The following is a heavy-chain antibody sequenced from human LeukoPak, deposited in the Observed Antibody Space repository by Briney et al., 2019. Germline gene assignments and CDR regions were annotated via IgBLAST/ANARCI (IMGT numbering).Heavy chain of an antibody. CDR3: VSNVGPRRRSPVVMDV. J-gene: IGHJ6*02. CDR2: ISSSGHTI. Sequence: PGGSLRLSCAASGFTFSSYEINWVRQAPGKGLEWVSYISSSGHTIYYADSVKGRFTISRDNTKNSLYLQMNSLRAEDTAVYYCVSNVGPRRRSPVVMDVWGQGTTVTVSS. D-gene: IGHD2-15*01. V-gene: IGHV3-48*03. CDR1: GFTFSSYE.